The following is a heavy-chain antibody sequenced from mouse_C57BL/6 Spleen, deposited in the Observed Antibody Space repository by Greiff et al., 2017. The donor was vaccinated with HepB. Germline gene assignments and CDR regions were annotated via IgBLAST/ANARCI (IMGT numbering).Heavy chain of an antibody. J-gene: IGHJ2*01. Sequence: EVQLQQSGPELVKPGASVKISCKASGYTFTDYYMNWVKQSHGKSLEWIGDINPNNGGTSYNQKFKGKATLTVDKSSSTAYMELRSLTSEVSAVYYCARDYYGSSPYFDYWGQGTTLTVSS. CDR2: INPNNGGT. CDR3: ARDYYGSSPYFDY. D-gene: IGHD1-1*01. CDR1: GYTFTDYY. V-gene: IGHV1-26*01.